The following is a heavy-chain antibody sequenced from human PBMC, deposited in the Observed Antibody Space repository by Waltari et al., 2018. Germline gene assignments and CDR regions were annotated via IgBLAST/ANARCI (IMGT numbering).Heavy chain of an antibody. Sequence: EVQLLQSGAELVKPGTTVTISCKVYGYSFSDYYIHWVQQAPGKGHQWMGLIGPEDGDTIHAANFRDTITWTADRSTKTAYLEMNNVSSQETAVFYCATALGDTIPASRAFEIWGQGTMITVAS. CDR1: GYSFSDYY. J-gene: IGHJ3*02. CDR3: ATALGDTIPASRAFEI. CDR2: IGPEDGDT. V-gene: IGHV1-69-2*01. D-gene: IGHD2-2*01.